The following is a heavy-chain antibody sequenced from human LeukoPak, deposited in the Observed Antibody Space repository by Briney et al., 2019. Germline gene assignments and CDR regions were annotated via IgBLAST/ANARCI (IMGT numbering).Heavy chain of an antibody. CDR3: AKDMGKRAYYYGSGSYYNKFDY. Sequence: GGSLRLSCAASGFTFDDCAMHWVRQAPGKGLEWVSLISWDGGSTYYADSVKGRFTISRDNSKNSLYLQMNSLRAEDTALYYCAKDMGKRAYYYGSGSYYNKFDYWGQGTLVTVSS. CDR1: GFTFDDCA. CDR2: ISWDGGST. J-gene: IGHJ4*02. V-gene: IGHV3-43D*03. D-gene: IGHD3-10*01.